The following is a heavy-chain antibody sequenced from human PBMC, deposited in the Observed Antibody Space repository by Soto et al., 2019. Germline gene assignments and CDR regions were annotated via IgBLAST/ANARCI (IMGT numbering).Heavy chain of an antibody. CDR3: AKGTPDIVATIFAFDI. CDR1: GFTFSSYA. CDR2: VSGSGGST. D-gene: IGHD5-12*01. J-gene: IGHJ3*02. V-gene: IGHV3-23*01. Sequence: GASVKVSCAGSGFTFSSYAMSWVRQAPGKGLEWVSAVSGSGGSTYYADSVKGRFTISRDNSKNTLYLQMNSLRAEDTAVYYCAKGTPDIVATIFAFDIWGQGTMVTVSS.